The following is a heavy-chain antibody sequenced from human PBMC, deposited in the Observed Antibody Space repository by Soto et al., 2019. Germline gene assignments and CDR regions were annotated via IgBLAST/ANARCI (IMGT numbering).Heavy chain of an antibody. CDR2: ISYDGGNK. CDR3: ARDSDDNARAFDI. CDR1: GFSFNTSA. Sequence: QVQLLESGGGVIQPGKSLRLSCAASGFSFNTSAMYWVRQAPGKGLEWVAVISYDGGNKYYADSVKGRFTISRDNSENTLYLQMNSLRAEDAAVYYCARDSDDNARAFDIWGQGTMVTVSS. V-gene: IGHV3-30-3*01. J-gene: IGHJ3*02. D-gene: IGHD1-1*01.